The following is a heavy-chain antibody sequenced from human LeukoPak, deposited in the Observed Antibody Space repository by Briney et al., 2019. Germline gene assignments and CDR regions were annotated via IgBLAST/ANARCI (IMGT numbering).Heavy chain of an antibody. V-gene: IGHV3-23*01. CDR1: GFTFSSYA. J-gene: IGHJ4*02. Sequence: GGSLRLSCAASGFTFSSYAMSGVRQAPGKGLEWVSAISGSGGSTYYADSVKGRFTISRDNSKNTLYLQMNSLRAEDTAVYYCANTDSSGYYYGSPGDWGQGTLVTVSS. CDR2: ISGSGGST. D-gene: IGHD3-22*01. CDR3: ANTDSSGYYYGSPGD.